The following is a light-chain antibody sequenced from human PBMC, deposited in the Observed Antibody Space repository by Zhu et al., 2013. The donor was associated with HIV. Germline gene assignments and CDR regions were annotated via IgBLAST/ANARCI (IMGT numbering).Light chain of an antibody. CDR3: QQYNNWPFS. J-gene: IGKJ2*03. CDR1: QNVTSH. CDR2: DTV. V-gene: IGKV3-15*01. Sequence: EIVMTQSPVTLSVSQGVRATLSCRASQNVTSHLAWYQQKPGQTPRLLIFDTVTRATDIPARFSASGSGTGFTLTINGLQSEDSAVYFCQQYNNWPFSFGQGTKLQIK.